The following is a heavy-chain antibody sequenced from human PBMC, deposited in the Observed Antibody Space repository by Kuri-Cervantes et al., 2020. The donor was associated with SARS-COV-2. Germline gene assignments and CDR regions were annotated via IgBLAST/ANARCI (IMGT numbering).Heavy chain of an antibody. D-gene: IGHD2-21*01. J-gene: IGHJ6*03. V-gene: IGHV3-30*02. CDR1: GFTFSSYG. CDR2: IRYDGSNK. CDR3: AREWCGGDCYSYYYYYMDV. Sequence: GESLKISCAASGFTFSSYGMHWVRQAPGKGLEWVAFIRYDGSNKYYADSVKGRFTISRDNSKNTLYLQMNSLRADDTAVYYCAREWCGGDCYSYYYYYMDVWGKGTTVTVSS.